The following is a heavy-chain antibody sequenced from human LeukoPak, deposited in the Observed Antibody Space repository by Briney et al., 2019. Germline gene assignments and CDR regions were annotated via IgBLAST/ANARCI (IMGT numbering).Heavy chain of an antibody. CDR3: AREHCSGGDCTTFDY. CDR1: GGSSSGYY. D-gene: IGHD2-15*01. CDR2: INPGGSA. J-gene: IGHJ4*02. Sequence: SETLSLTCAVYGGSSSGYYWSWIRQSPKKGLEWLGGINPGGSANYNPSLEGRVTMSVDTSKNQFSLKVHSVTPADTAVYYCAREHCSGGDCTTFDYWGQGHLVTVSS. V-gene: IGHV4-34*01.